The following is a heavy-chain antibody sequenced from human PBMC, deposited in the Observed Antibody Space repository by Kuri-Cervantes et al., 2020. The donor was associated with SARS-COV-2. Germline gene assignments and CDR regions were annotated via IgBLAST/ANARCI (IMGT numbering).Heavy chain of an antibody. Sequence: SETLSLTCTVSGGSISSGSYYWSWIRQPPGKGLEWIGEINHSGSTNYNPSLKSRVTISVDTSKNQFSLKLSSVTAADTAVYYCARGASYLNYWGQGTLVTDSS. J-gene: IGHJ4*02. CDR1: GGSISSGSYY. CDR2: INHSGST. CDR3: ARGASYLNY. V-gene: IGHV4-39*07.